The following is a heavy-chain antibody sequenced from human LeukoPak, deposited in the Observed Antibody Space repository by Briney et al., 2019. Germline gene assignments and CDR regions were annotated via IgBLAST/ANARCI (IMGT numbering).Heavy chain of an antibody. D-gene: IGHD2-2*02. CDR2: IIPIFGTA. V-gene: IGHV1-69*13. CDR3: ARSPIVTGHCSSTSCYTGADY. Sequence: GASVKVSCKASGGTFSSYAISWVRQAPGQGLEWMGGIIPIFGTANYAQKFQGRVTITADESTSTAYMELSSLRSEDTAVYYCARSPIVTGHCSSTSCYTGADYWGQGTLVTVSS. J-gene: IGHJ4*02. CDR1: GGTFSSYA.